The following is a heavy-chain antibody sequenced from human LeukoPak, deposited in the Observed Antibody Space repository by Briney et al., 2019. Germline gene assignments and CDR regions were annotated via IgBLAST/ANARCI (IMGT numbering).Heavy chain of an antibody. J-gene: IGHJ4*02. V-gene: IGHV4-39*01. CDR1: GGSISSSSYY. D-gene: IGHD5-12*01. CDR2: IFYSGTT. Sequence: SETLSLTCIVSGGSISSSSYYWAWVRQPPGKGLEWIGSIFYSGTTFYNPSLKSRLTLSVDTSKNQFSLRLSSVTAADTAVYYCARRDIVATISTWGQGTLVTVSS. CDR3: ARRDIVATIST.